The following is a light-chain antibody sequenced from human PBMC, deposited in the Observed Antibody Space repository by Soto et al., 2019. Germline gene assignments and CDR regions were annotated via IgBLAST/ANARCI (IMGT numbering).Light chain of an antibody. CDR1: QSVSNN. CDR2: GAS. J-gene: IGKJ1*01. Sequence: EIVMTQSPATLSVSPGDSATLSCRASQSVSNNLAWYHQKPGQAPRVLIYGASIRATGVPARFSGSGSGTEFTLTISSLQYEDFALFYCQQYYNWPLTFGQGTKVDIK. CDR3: QQYYNWPLT. V-gene: IGKV3-15*01.